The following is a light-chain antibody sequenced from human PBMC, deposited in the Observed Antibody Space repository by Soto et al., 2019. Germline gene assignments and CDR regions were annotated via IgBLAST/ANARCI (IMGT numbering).Light chain of an antibody. CDR1: QSVSSSY. CDR2: GAS. V-gene: IGKV3-20*01. J-gene: IGKJ5*01. Sequence: ENVLTQSPGTLSLSPGERVTLSCRASQSVSSSYLAWYQQKPGQAPRLLIYGASSRATGIPDRFSGSGSGTDFTLTISRLEPEDFAMYYCHQYGSSPPVTFGPGTRLEIK. CDR3: HQYGSSPPVT.